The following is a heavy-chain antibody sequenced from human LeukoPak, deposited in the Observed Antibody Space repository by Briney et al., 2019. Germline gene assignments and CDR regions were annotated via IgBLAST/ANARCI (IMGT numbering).Heavy chain of an antibody. J-gene: IGHJ4*02. CDR1: GGSISSGSYY. V-gene: IGHV4-31*03. D-gene: IGHD6-13*01. CDR2: IYYSGST. CDR3: ASEPRPHGAAAAPYYFDY. Sequence: PSETLSLTCTVSGGSISSGSYYWSWIRQHPGKGLEWIGYIYYSGSTYYNPSLKSRVTISVDTSKNQFSLKLSSVTAADMAVYYCASEPRPHGAAAAPYYFDYWGQGTLVTVSS.